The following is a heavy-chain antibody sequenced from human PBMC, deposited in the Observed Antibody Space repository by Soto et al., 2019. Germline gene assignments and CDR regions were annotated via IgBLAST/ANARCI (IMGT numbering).Heavy chain of an antibody. V-gene: IGHV1-69*04. CDR2: IIPMLDIA. D-gene: IGHD5-12*01. CDR3: ARDPYSGYDPPRAYYYYGMDV. Sequence: GASVKVSCKASGGTFSSYSISWVRQAPGQGLEWMGRIIPMLDIANYAQKFQGRVTITADKSTNTAYMELSSLRSEDTAVYFCARDPYSGYDPPRAYYYYGMDVWGQGTTVTVSS. CDR1: GGTFSSYS. J-gene: IGHJ6*02.